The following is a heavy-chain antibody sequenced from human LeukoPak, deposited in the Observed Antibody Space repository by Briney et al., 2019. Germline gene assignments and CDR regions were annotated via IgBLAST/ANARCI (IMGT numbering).Heavy chain of an antibody. V-gene: IGHV1-69*04. J-gene: IGHJ4*02. Sequence: ASVKVSCKASGGTFSSYAISWVRQAPGQGLEWMGRIIPILGIANYAQKFQGRVTITADKSTGTAYMELSSLRSEDTAVYYCARGPYYGDYGNYFDYWGQGTLVTVSS. CDR2: IIPILGIA. CDR1: GGTFSSYA. D-gene: IGHD4-17*01. CDR3: ARGPYYGDYGNYFDY.